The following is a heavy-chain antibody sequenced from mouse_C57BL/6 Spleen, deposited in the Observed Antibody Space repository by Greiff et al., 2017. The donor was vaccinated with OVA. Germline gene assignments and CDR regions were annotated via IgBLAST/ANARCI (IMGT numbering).Heavy chain of an antibody. CDR1: GYSFTDYN. CDR3: ARSAHYYGSSEDYAMDY. CDR2: INPNYGTT. J-gene: IGHJ4*01. D-gene: IGHD1-1*01. V-gene: IGHV1-39*01. Sequence: VQLQQSGPELVKPGASVKISCKASGYSFTDYNMNWVKQSNGKSLEWIGVINPNYGTTSYNQKFKGKATLTVDQSSSTAYMQLNSLTSEDSAVYYGARSAHYYGSSEDYAMDYWGKGTSVTVSS.